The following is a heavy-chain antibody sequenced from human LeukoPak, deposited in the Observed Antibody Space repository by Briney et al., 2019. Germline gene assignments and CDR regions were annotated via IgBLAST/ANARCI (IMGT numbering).Heavy chain of an antibody. CDR2: IRYDGSNK. CDR3: AKAEVVDNDAFDI. J-gene: IGHJ3*02. CDR1: GFTFSSYG. D-gene: IGHD3-22*01. V-gene: IGHV3-30*02. Sequence: GGSLRLSCAASGFTFSSYGMHWVRQAPGKGLEWVAFIRYDGSNKYYADSVKGRFTISRDNSKNTLYLQMNSLRAEDTAVYYCAKAEVVDNDAFDIWGQGTMVTVSS.